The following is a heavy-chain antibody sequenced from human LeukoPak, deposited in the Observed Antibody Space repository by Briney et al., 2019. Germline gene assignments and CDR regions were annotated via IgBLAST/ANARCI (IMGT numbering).Heavy chain of an antibody. J-gene: IGHJ5*02. CDR1: GGSISSGDYY. D-gene: IGHD2-15*01. CDR3: ARGADCSGGSCYSPWFDP. CDR2: IYYSGST. V-gene: IGHV4-30-4*02. Sequence: SETLSLTCTVSGGSISSGDYYWSWIRQPPGKGLEWIGYIYYSGSTYYNPSLKSRVTISVDTSKNQFSLKLSSVTAADTAVYYCARGADCSGGSCYSPWFDPWGQGTLVTVSS.